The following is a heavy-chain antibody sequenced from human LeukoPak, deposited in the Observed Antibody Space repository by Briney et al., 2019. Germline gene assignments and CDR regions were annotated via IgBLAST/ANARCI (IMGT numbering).Heavy chain of an antibody. CDR3: VKNDGWFHLAQ. CDR2: IKNDGSET. Sequence: GGSLRLSCAVSGFKFRDHWMDWVRQAPGKGLEWVGHIKNDGSETYYLDSLKGRFSISRDNTNNALYLQMNSLRAEDTAVYYCVKNDGWFHLAQWGQGTLVTVSS. V-gene: IGHV3-7*03. CDR1: GFKFRDHW. J-gene: IGHJ4*02. D-gene: IGHD6-19*01.